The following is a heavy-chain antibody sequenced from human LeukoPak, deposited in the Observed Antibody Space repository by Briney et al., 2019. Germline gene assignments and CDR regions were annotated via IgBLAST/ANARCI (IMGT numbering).Heavy chain of an antibody. V-gene: IGHV3-21*01. D-gene: IGHD3-22*01. Sequence: GGSLRLSCAASGFTFSSYSMNWVRQAPGKGLEWASSISSSSSYIYYADSVKGRFTISRDNAKNSLYLQMNSLRAEDTAVYYCARGLTYYYDSSGSVNAFDIWAKGQWSPSLQ. CDR1: GFTFSSYS. CDR2: ISSSSSYI. CDR3: ARGLTYYYDSSGSVNAFDI. J-gene: IGHJ3*02.